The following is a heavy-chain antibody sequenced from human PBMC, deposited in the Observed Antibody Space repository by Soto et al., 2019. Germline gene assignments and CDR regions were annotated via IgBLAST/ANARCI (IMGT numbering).Heavy chain of an antibody. D-gene: IGHD3-3*01. CDR1: GFTFSSFG. J-gene: IGHJ6*02. CDR2: IWDDGSKK. Sequence: PGGSLRLSCAASGFTFSSFGMHWVRQAPGKGLEWVSLIWDDGSKKSYGDSVKGRFTISRDNSGNTVYLQMNSLRADDTAVYYCARDASYYSLWSGYYPSRNGMDVWGQGTTVTVSS. CDR3: ARDASYYSLWSGYYPSRNGMDV. V-gene: IGHV3-33*01.